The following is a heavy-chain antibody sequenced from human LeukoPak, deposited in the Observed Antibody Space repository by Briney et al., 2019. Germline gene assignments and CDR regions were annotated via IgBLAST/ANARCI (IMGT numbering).Heavy chain of an antibody. CDR2: ISGSGGTT. J-gene: IGHJ4*02. CDR1: GFIFSRYG. CDR3: AKGLLSGSYWPHYFDY. Sequence: PGGSLRLSCAASGFIFSRYGMHWVRQAPGKGLEWVSAISGSGGTTYYADSVKGRFTISRDNSKNTLYLQMNSLRAEDTAVYYCAKGLLSGSYWPHYFDYWGQGTLVTVSS. V-gene: IGHV3-23*01. D-gene: IGHD3-10*01.